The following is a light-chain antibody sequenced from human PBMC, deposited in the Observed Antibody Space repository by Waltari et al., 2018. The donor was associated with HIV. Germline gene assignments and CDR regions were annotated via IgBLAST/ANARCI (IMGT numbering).Light chain of an antibody. V-gene: IGLV1-44*01. CDR2: TNN. CDR1: SYNIGINS. J-gene: IGLJ1*01. CDR3: AAWDDSLNGFV. Sequence: QSVLTPPPSASGTPGQRVTISCSGSSYNIGINSVHWYQQLPGAAPTLIIYTNNQRPSGVPDRFSGSKSGTSASLAISGLQSEDEADYYCAAWDDSLNGFVFGAGTKVTVL.